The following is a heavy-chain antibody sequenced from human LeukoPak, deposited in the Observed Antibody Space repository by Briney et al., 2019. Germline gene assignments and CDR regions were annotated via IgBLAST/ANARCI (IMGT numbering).Heavy chain of an antibody. CDR2: IVYSGST. D-gene: IGHD3-10*01. CDR3: ARGGYYGSGNDFRFDP. J-gene: IGHJ5*02. CDR1: GGSFDGYY. Sequence: PSETLSLTCAVFGGSFDGYYWTWIRQSPEKGLEWIGEIVYSGSTNYNPSLKSRVTISVDTSKSQFSLKLSSVTAADTAIYYCARGGYYGSGNDFRFDPWGQGTLVTVSS. V-gene: IGHV4-34*01.